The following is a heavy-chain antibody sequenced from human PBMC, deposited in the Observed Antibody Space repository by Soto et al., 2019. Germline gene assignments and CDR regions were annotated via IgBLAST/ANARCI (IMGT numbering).Heavy chain of an antibody. CDR1: GFTFSDYY. V-gene: IGHV3-11*01. CDR3: VREAITAMVFDY. CDR2: INPTISTI. D-gene: IGHD5-18*01. Sequence: PAGTLRLSCAASGFTFSDYYMNWIRQAPGKGLEWVSFINPTISTIYYADSVKGRFTISRDNAKNSLYLQMNSLRAEDTAVYYCVREAITAMVFDYWGQGALVTVSS. J-gene: IGHJ4*02.